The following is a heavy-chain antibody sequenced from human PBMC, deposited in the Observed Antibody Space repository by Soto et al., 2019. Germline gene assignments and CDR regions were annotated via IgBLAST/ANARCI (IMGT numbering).Heavy chain of an antibody. Sequence: SETLSLTCTVSGGSINSDSYHWTWIRQSPGKGLEWIGYIHHCGAFLYNPSFKSRLTISVDTSKNQFSLHLSSVTDADTAVYFCAREDDGGDSLDVWGQGTTVTVSS. J-gene: IGHJ6*02. CDR2: IHHCGAF. CDR1: GGSINSDSYH. D-gene: IGHD2-21*02. V-gene: IGHV4-30-4*08. CDR3: AREDDGGDSLDV.